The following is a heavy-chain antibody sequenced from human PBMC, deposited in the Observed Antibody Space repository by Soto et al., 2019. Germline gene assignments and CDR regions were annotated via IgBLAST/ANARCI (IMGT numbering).Heavy chain of an antibody. CDR1: GYSVSNYC. CDR3: ARRGYYNGGAQYYYFDY. D-gene: IGHD3-22*01. V-gene: IGHV5-51*01. J-gene: IGHJ4*02. CDR2: IYPGDSDT. Sequence: PGESLKISCKGPGYSVSNYCIGLVRQMPGNGLEWMGVIYPGDSDTRYSPSFQDQVTMSADKSINTAYLQWSNLKASDTAMYYCARRGYYNGGAQYYYFDYWGQGTLVTVSS.